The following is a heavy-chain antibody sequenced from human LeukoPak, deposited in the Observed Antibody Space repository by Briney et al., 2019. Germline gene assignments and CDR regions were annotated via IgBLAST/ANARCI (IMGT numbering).Heavy chain of an antibody. J-gene: IGHJ6*03. Sequence: PSETLSLTCSVSDDSITMYYWTWIRQPPGKGLEWIGYVDHTGSTNFNPSLNGRVSISRDTSKNLFSLRLRSVTAADTAVFYCARGASVSVLYYFYYYMDVWGKGTTVTISS. D-gene: IGHD2/OR15-2a*01. CDR2: VDHTGST. CDR3: ARGASVSVLYYFYYYMDV. CDR1: DDSITMYY. V-gene: IGHV4-59*01.